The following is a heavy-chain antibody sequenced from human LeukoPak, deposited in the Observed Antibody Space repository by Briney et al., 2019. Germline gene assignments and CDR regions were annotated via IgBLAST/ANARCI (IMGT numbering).Heavy chain of an antibody. V-gene: IGHV3-7*01. CDR3: ARRPVYASDLDY. J-gene: IGHJ4*02. D-gene: IGHD2-8*01. Sequence: GGSLRLSCAASGFTFSRYWMSWVRQAPGKGLEWVANIKQDGSEKYYVDSVKGRFSISRDNAKNLVYLQMNSLRAEDTAVYYCARRPVYASDLDYWGQGTLVTVSS. CDR1: GFTFSRYW. CDR2: IKQDGSEK.